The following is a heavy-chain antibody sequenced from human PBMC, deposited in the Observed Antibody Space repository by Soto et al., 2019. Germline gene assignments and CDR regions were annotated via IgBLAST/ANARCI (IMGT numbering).Heavy chain of an antibody. V-gene: IGHV3-48*02. CDR3: AREGYCSSTSCYVFYYYYGMDV. D-gene: IGHD2-2*01. Sequence: PGGSLRLSCAASGFTFSSYSMNWVRQAPGKGLEWVSYISSSSSTIYYADSVKGRFTISRDNAKNSLYLQMNSLRDEDTAVYYCAREGYCSSTSCYVFYYYYGMDVWGQGTTVTVS. CDR1: GFTFSSYS. CDR2: ISSSSSTI. J-gene: IGHJ6*02.